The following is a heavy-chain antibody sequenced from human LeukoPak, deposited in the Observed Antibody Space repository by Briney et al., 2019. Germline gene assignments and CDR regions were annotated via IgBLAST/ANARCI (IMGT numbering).Heavy chain of an antibody. V-gene: IGHV1-2*02. Sequence: ASVKVSCKASGYTFTGYYMHWVRQAPGQGLEWMGWINPNSGGTNYAQKFQGRVTMTRDTSISTAYMELSRLRSDDTAVYYCARATCYYDTSGLDYWGQGTLVTVSS. CDR2: INPNSGGT. D-gene: IGHD3-22*01. CDR1: GYTFTGYY. J-gene: IGHJ4*02. CDR3: ARATCYYDTSGLDY.